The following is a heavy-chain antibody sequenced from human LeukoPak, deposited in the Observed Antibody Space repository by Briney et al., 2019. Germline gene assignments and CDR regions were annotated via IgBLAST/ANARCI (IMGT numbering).Heavy chain of an antibody. CDR3: AREWDFWSGYGFDY. Sequence: PSETLSLTCTVSGGSISSSSYYWGWIRQPPGKGLEWIGSIYYSGSIYYNPSLKSRVTISVDTSKNQFSLKLSSVTAADTAVYYCAREWDFWSGYGFDYWGQGTLVTVSS. CDR1: GGSISSSSYY. D-gene: IGHD3-3*01. CDR2: IYYSGSI. J-gene: IGHJ4*02. V-gene: IGHV4-39*07.